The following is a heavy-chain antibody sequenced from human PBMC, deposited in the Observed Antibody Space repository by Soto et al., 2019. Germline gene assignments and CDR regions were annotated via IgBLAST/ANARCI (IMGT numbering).Heavy chain of an antibody. D-gene: IGHD1-26*01. V-gene: IGHV2-5*02. J-gene: IGHJ4*02. CDR3: AHSRNLITEDAQVGDFDY. Sequence: QITLKESGPTLVKSTQTLTLTCSFSGFSLTTDGEGVGWVRQSPGEALEWLALIYSDDDERYSPSLKTRLTSTKDISRSQVVLVMTNMEPVDTGTYFCAHSRNLITEDAQVGDFDYWGQGT. CDR1: GFSLTTDGEG. CDR2: IYSDDDE.